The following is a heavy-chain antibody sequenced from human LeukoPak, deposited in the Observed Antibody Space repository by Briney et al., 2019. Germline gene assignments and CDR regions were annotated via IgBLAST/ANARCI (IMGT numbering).Heavy chain of an antibody. CDR1: GYTFTGYY. CDR3: ARGMPGDSSGYRLFDY. D-gene: IGHD3-22*01. CDR2: INPNSGGT. J-gene: IGHJ4*02. Sequence: ASVKVSCKASGYTFTGYYLHWVRQAPGQGLEWMGWINPNSGGTNYAQKFQGRVTMTRDTSISTAYMELSRLRSDDTAVYYCARGMPGDSSGYRLFDYWGQGTLVTVSS. V-gene: IGHV1-2*02.